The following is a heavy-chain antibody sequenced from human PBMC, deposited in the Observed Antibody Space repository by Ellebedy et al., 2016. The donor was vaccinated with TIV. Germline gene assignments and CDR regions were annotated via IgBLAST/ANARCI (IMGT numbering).Heavy chain of an antibody. J-gene: IGHJ4*02. CDR1: GFAFDAYA. CDR2: ISWNSGDI. V-gene: IGHV3-9*01. Sequence: PGGSLRLSCAASGFAFDAYAMHWVRQAPGQGLAWVSGISWNSGDIAYADSVKGRFTIFRDNAKNSLYLRMNSLRPEDTAFYYCALLSGRAVTTYGYWGQGTLVTVSS. CDR3: ALLSGRAVTTYGY. D-gene: IGHD4-11*01.